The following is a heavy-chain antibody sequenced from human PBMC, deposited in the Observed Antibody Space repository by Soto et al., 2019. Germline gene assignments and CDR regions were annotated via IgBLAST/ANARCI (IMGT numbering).Heavy chain of an antibody. D-gene: IGHD3-10*01. CDR3: ARGSLPDSPPGAFDY. V-gene: IGHV1-2*02. CDR1: GYTFTGYY. Sequence: ASVKVSCKASGYTFTGYYMHWVRQAPGQGLEWMGWINPNSGGTNYAQKFQGRVTMTRDTSISTAYMELSRLRSDDTAVYYCARGSLPDSPPGAFDYWGQGTLVTVSS. CDR2: INPNSGGT. J-gene: IGHJ4*02.